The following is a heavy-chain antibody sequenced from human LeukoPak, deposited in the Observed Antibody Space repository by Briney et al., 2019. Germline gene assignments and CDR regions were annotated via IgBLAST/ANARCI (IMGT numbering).Heavy chain of an antibody. J-gene: IGHJ1*01. D-gene: IGHD3-10*01. CDR2: INHSGST. CDR3: ARENKLLWFGELGDPTYFQH. CDR1: GGSFSGYY. V-gene: IGHV4-34*01. Sequence: SETLSLTCAVYGGSFSGYYWSWIRQPPGKGLEWIGEINHSGSTNYNPSLKSRVTISVDTSKNQFSLKLSSVTAADTAVYYCARENKLLWFGELGDPTYFQHWGQGTLVTVSS.